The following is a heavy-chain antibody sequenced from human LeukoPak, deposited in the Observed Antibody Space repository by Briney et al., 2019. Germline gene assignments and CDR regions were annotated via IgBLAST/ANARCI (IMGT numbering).Heavy chain of an antibody. CDR3: AKSPRSAADNWFDP. D-gene: IGHD6-13*01. V-gene: IGHV3-30*18. Sequence: PGRSLRLSCAAPGFTFSSYGMHWVRQAPGKGLEWVAVISYDGSNKYYADSVKGRFTISRDNSKNTLYLQMNSLTVEDTAVYYCAKSPRSAADNWFDPWGQGTLVTVSS. CDR1: GFTFSSYG. CDR2: ISYDGSNK. J-gene: IGHJ5*02.